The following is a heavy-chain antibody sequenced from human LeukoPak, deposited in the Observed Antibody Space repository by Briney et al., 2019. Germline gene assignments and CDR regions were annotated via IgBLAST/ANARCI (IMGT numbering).Heavy chain of an antibody. J-gene: IGHJ3*02. CDR1: GYTFTVYY. CDR2: INPNSGGT. V-gene: IGHV1-2*02. D-gene: IGHD3-3*02. Sequence: ASVRVSFKASGYTFTVYYMHWVRQAPGQGGEWMGWINPNSGGTNYAQKFQGRVTMTRDTSISTAYMELSRLRSDDTAVYYCASVPHVWSAFDIWGQGTMVTVSS. CDR3: ASVPHVWSAFDI.